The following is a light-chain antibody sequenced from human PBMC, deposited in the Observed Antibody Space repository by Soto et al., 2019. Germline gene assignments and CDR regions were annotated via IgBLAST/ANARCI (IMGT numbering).Light chain of an antibody. J-gene: IGKJ2*01. Sequence: DIQMTQSPSTLSASVGDRVTITCRASQTIRSWLAWYQQKPGKAPNLLIYKASSLESGVPLRFSGSGSGTEFTLTISSLQPDDFATYYCQQYNSYPYTFGQGTKLEIK. CDR2: KAS. CDR1: QTIRSW. CDR3: QQYNSYPYT. V-gene: IGKV1-5*03.